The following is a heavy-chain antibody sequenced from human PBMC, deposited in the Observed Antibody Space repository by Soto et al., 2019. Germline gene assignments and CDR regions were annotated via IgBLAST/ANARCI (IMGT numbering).Heavy chain of an antibody. Sequence: PAGTLLPSCVASGFNFSNYSMRLVRQPQVKGVEWVSVISGGSVNFYYADTVKGRFTTSRDNSKNTLSLQINNLRAEDTAVYYCANPPPDMVTGSYFDSWGQGTQVTVSS. CDR1: GFNFSNYS. V-gene: IGHV3-23*01. CDR2: ISGGSVNF. D-gene: IGHD5-18*01. CDR3: ANPPPDMVTGSYFDS. J-gene: IGHJ4*02.